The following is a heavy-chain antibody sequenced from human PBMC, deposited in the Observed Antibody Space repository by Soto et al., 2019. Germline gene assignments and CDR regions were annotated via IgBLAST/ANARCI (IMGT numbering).Heavy chain of an antibody. J-gene: IGHJ4*02. D-gene: IGHD3-3*01. CDR3: AREGVFGLVKIVPPDY. Sequence: PGGSLRLSCTASGFGFDSYGMLWVRQAPGKGPKRVAFISFDGTTKYYADYVRGRFTISRDNSENTLYLQLDTVRPEDTAQYFCAREGVFGLVKIVPPDYWGQGAQVTVSS. CDR2: ISFDGTTK. V-gene: IGHV3-30*04. CDR1: GFGFDSYG.